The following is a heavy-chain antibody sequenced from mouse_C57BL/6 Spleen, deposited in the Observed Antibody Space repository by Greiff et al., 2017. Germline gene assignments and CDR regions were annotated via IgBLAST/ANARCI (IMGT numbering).Heavy chain of an antibody. CDR3: ARGGNYGSSYWYFDV. CDR2: IDPSDSYT. Sequence: VQLQQPGAELVMPGASVKLSCKASGYTFTSYWMHWVKQRPGQGLEWIGEIDPSDSYTNYNQKFKGKATLTVDKSSSTAYMQLSSLTSEDSAVYYCARGGNYGSSYWYFDVWGTGTTVTVSS. CDR1: GYTFTSYW. J-gene: IGHJ1*03. V-gene: IGHV1-69*01. D-gene: IGHD1-1*01.